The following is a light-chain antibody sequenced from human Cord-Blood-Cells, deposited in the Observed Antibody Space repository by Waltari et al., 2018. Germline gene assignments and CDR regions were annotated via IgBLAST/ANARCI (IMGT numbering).Light chain of an antibody. V-gene: IGLV2-8*01. CDR2: EVS. J-gene: IGLJ1*01. CDR3: SSYAGSNNYV. Sequence: QSALTQPLSASGSPGQPVTISCTGTSSDVGGYNYVSWYQQHPGKAPKLMIYEVSKRPSGVPDRFSGSKSGNTASLTVSGLQAEDEADYYCSSYAGSNNYVFGTGTKVTVL. CDR1: SSDVGGYNY.